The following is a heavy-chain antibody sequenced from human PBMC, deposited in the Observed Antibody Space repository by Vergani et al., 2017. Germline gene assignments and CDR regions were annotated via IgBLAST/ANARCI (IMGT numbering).Heavy chain of an antibody. J-gene: IGHJ1*01. Sequence: EVQLLESGGGLVQPGGSLRLSCAASGFTFSSYAMSWVRQAPGKGLEWVSAISGSGGSTYYADSVKGRFTISRDNSKNTLYLQMNSLRAEDTAVYYCAKAHHRYSSSWYGERRGVEYFQHWGQGTLVTVSS. D-gene: IGHD6-13*01. CDR3: AKAHHRYSSSWYGERRGVEYFQH. V-gene: IGHV3-23*01. CDR2: ISGSGGST. CDR1: GFTFSSYA.